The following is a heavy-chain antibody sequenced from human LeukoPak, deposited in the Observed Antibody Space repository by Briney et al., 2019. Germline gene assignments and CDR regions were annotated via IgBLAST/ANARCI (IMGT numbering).Heavy chain of an antibody. CDR3: ARESGTGYYYYGMDV. J-gene: IGHJ6*02. D-gene: IGHD1-7*01. CDR1: GFTFSSYA. V-gene: IGHV3-48*02. Sequence: GGSLRLSCAASGFTFSSYAMSWVRQAPGKGLEWVSYISSSSTIYYADSVKGRFTISRDNAKNSLYLQMNSLRDEDTAVYYCARESGTGYYYYGMDVWGQGTTVTVSS. CDR2: ISSSSTI.